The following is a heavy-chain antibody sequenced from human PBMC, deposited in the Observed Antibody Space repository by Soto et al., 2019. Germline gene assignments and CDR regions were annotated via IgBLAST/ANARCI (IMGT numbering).Heavy chain of an antibody. CDR3: ARSIGEITGYFEY. CDR2: IIPIFGTA. J-gene: IGHJ4*02. Sequence: QVQLVQSGAEVKKPGSSVKVSCKASGGTFSSYAISWVRQAPGQGLEWMGGIIPIFGTANDAQKFQGRVTIPGDESTSKAYMEPSSVSSEDTAVYYCARSIGEITGYFEYWGKGTLVTVSS. CDR1: GGTFSSYA. V-gene: IGHV1-69*01. D-gene: IGHD3-16*01.